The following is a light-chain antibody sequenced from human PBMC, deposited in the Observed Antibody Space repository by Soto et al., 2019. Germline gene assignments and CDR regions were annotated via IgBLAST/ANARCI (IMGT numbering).Light chain of an antibody. J-gene: IGKJ2*01. CDR2: LSS. CDR3: QQYDSSPYT. CDR1: QAIRSTH. Sequence: ETVLTQSPGTLSLSPGERATLSCRASQAIRSTHLAWYQQKPGQAPRLLMYLSSTRAPGIPDRFSGSGSGTDFTLSISRLEPEDFAVYYCQQYDSSPYTFGHGTKLEIK. V-gene: IGKV3-20*01.